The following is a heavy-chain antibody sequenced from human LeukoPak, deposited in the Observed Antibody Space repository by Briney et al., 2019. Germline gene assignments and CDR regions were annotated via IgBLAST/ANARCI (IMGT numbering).Heavy chain of an antibody. CDR3: ATGDLFYSGSYSKGSTAFDI. Sequence: SVKVSCKASGGTFSSYAISWVRQAPGQGLEWMGRIIPILGIANYAQKFQGRVTITADKSTSTAYMELSSLRSEDTAVYYCATGDLFYSGSYSKGSTAFDIWGQGTMVTVSS. D-gene: IGHD1-26*01. J-gene: IGHJ3*02. V-gene: IGHV1-69*04. CDR1: GGTFSSYA. CDR2: IIPILGIA.